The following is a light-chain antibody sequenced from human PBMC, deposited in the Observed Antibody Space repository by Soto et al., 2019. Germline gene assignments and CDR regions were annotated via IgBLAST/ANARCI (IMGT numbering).Light chain of an antibody. CDR2: DVS. CDR1: QSISDS. V-gene: IGKV1-5*01. Sequence: DIQMTQSPSALSSSVGDRVTITCRASQSISDSLAWYQQKPGKAPDLLISDVSSLERGGASRFSGSGSGTEFTLTISSMQPDDFATYYCQQYHGYSRTFGQGTKVDIK. J-gene: IGKJ1*01. CDR3: QQYHGYSRT.